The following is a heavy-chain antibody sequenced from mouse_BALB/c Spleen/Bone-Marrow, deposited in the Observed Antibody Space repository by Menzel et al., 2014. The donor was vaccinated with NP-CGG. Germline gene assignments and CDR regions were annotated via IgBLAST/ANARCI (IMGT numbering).Heavy chain of an antibody. CDR2: ISSGGST. CDR1: GFTFSSYA. Sequence: EVQVVESGGGLVKPGGSLKLSCAASGFTFSSYAMSWVRQTPEKRLEWVASISSGGSTYYPDSVKGRFTISRDNARNILYLQMCSLRSEDTAMYYCARGGLRYFDVWGAGTTVTVSS. J-gene: IGHJ1*01. D-gene: IGHD3-2*02. CDR3: ARGGLRYFDV. V-gene: IGHV5-6-5*01.